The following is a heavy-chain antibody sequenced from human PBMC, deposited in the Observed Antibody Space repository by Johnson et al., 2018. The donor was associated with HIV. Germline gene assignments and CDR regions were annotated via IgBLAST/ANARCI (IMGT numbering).Heavy chain of an antibody. D-gene: IGHD3-22*01. J-gene: IGHJ3*02. CDR2: IAYDGSNQ. CDR3: AKGDYFDTRAAFDI. Sequence: QVQLVESGGGVVQPGRSLRLSCAASGFTFSSYAMHWVRQAPGKGREWVADIAYDGSNQYYADAAKGRITISRNNSNNTQYLQMNILRAEDTAVYYCAKGDYFDTRAAFDIWGQGTVVIVSS. V-gene: IGHV3-30-3*01. CDR1: GFTFSSYA.